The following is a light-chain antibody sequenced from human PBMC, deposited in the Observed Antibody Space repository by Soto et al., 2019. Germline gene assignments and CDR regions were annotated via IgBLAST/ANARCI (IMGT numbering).Light chain of an antibody. CDR2: EGT. V-gene: IGLV2-23*01. CDR1: SSDVGSYNL. J-gene: IGLJ1*01. Sequence: QSVLPQPASVSGSPGQSITISCTGTSSDVGSYNLVSWYQHHPGKAPKLMIYEGTKRPSGVSNRFSASKSGNTASLTISGLQAEDEAVYYCCSYAGSSASYVFGTGTKVTVL. CDR3: CSYAGSSASYV.